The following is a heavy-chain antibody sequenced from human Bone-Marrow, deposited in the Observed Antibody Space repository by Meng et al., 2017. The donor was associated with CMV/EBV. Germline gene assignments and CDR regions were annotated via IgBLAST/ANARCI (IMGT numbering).Heavy chain of an antibody. D-gene: IGHD5-24*01. J-gene: IGHJ4*02. Sequence: GSLRLSCTVSGGSVSSGSYYWSWIRQPPGKGLEWIGYIYYSGSTNYNPSLKSRVTISVDTSKNQFSLKLSSVTAADTAVYYCAGGDGYNYGYWGQGTLVTVSS. V-gene: IGHV4-61*01. CDR3: AGGDGYNYGY. CDR1: GGSVSSGSYY. CDR2: IYYSGST.